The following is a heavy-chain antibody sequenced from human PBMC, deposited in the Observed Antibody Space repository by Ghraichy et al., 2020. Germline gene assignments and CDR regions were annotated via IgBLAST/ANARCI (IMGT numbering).Heavy chain of an antibody. J-gene: IGHJ4*02. D-gene: IGHD7-27*01. CDR1: GGTFSSYA. V-gene: IGHV1-69*13. CDR3: ARSPGDLSGNFDY. Sequence: SVKVSCKASGGTFSSYAISWVRQAPGQGLEWMGGIIPIFGTANYAQKFQGRVTITADESTSTAYMELSSLRSEDTAVYYCARSPGDLSGNFDYWGQGTLVTVSS. CDR2: IIPIFGTA.